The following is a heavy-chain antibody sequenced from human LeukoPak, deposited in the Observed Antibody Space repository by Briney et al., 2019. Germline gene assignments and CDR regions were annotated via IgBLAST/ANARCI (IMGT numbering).Heavy chain of an antibody. V-gene: IGHV3-21*01. CDR3: ASESQLGRAGL. CDR1: GFTFSSYS. CDR2: ISSSSSYI. Sequence: GGSLRLSCAASGFTFSSYSMNWVRQAPGKGLEWVSSISSSSSYIYYADSVKGRFTISRDNAKNSLYLQMNSLRAEDTAVYYCASESQLGRAGLWGQGTLVTVSS. J-gene: IGHJ4*02. D-gene: IGHD7-27*01.